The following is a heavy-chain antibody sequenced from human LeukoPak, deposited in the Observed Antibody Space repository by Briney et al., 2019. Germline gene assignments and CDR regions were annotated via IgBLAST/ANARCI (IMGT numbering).Heavy chain of an antibody. CDR2: IYSDGSRT. D-gene: IGHD3-16*01. V-gene: IGHV3-74*01. CDR3: ARRGRGGAFDI. J-gene: IGHJ3*02. Sequence: GGSLRLSCAGSGFTLCSNWMHWVRQGPGKGLVWVSRIYSDGSRTNYADSVKGRFTISGDNAKNTLYLQMNSLRAEDTAVYYCARRGRGGAFDIWGQGTMVTVSS. CDR1: GFTLCSNW.